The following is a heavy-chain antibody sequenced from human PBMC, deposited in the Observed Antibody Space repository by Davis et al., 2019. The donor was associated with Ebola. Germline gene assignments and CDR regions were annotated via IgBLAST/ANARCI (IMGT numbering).Heavy chain of an antibody. D-gene: IGHD3-3*01. V-gene: IGHV4-39*01. Sequence: MPSETLSLTCTVSGGSISSSSYYWGWIRQPPGKGLEWIGSIYYSGSTYYNPSLKSRVTISVDTSKNQFSLKLSSVTAADTAVYYCARRGDYDFWSGYYTGPYYFDYWGQGTLVTVSS. CDR3: ARRGDYDFWSGYYTGPYYFDY. CDR1: GGSISSSSYY. CDR2: IYYSGST. J-gene: IGHJ4*02.